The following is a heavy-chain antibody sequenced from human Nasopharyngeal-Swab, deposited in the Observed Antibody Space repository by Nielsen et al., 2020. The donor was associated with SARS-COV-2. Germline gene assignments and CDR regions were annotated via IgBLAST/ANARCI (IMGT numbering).Heavy chain of an antibody. D-gene: IGHD3-3*01. CDR1: GFSLSTSGMC. J-gene: IGHJ4*02. CDR3: ALTYYDFWSGTNFDY. Sequence: SGPTLVKPTQTLTLTCTFSGFSLSTSGMCVSWIRQPPGKALEWLARLDWDDDKYYSTSLKTRLTISKDTSKNQVVLTMTNMDPVDTATYYCALTYYDFWSGTNFDYWGQGTLVTVSS. V-gene: IGHV2-70*11. CDR2: LDWDDDK.